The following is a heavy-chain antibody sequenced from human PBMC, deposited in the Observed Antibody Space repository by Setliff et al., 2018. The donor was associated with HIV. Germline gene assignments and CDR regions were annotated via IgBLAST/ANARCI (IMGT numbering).Heavy chain of an antibody. V-gene: IGHV4-39*01. CDR3: ARPHSGRGGGAWFDP. J-gene: IGHJ5*02. D-gene: IGHD6-19*01. Sequence: SETLSLTCRVYGGSITSGNHYWGWIRQAPGKGLEWIASMIYGGDTWYNPSLKSRVTIYVDTANNEISLRLSSVTAEDTAVYRCARPHSGRGGGAWFDPWGQGIQVTVS. CDR2: MIYGGDT. CDR1: GGSITSGNHY.